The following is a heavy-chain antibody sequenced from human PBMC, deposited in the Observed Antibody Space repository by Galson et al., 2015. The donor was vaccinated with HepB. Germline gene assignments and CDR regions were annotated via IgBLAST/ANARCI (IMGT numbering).Heavy chain of an antibody. Sequence: CKASGGTFNSYAISWVRQAPGQGLEWMGGIIPIFGTANYAQKFQGRVTITADESTSTAYMELSSLRSEDTAVYYCARGGGIAAYDAFDIWGQGTMVTVSS. CDR1: GGTFNSYA. D-gene: IGHD6-13*01. CDR3: ARGGGIAAYDAFDI. J-gene: IGHJ3*02. V-gene: IGHV1-69*01. CDR2: IIPIFGTA.